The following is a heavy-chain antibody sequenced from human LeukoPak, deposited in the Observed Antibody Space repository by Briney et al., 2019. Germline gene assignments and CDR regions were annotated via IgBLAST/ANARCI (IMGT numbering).Heavy chain of an antibody. D-gene: IGHD6-19*01. CDR2: IYHSGTT. CDR3: ARVRAVAGTPPDY. J-gene: IGHJ4*02. Sequence: SETLSLTCAVSGGSISSSNWWSWVRQPPGKGLEWIGNIYHSGTTYYNPSLKSRVTISVDTFKNQFSLRLRSVTAADTAVYYCARVRAVAGTPPDYWGQGTLVTVSS. CDR1: GGSISSSNW. V-gene: IGHV4-4*02.